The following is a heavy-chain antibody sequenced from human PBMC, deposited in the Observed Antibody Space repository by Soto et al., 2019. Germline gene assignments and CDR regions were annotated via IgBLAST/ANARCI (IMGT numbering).Heavy chain of an antibody. CDR1: GGTFSSYA. CDR3: AYVGGYSTGDYSFDF. CDR2: IIPIFGTA. Sequence: SVKVSCNASGGTFSSYAISWVRQAPGQGLEWMGGIIPIFGTANYAQKFQGRVTITADESTSTAYMELTNLKLDDTALYYCAYVGGYSTGDYSFDFWGQGTPVTVSS. J-gene: IGHJ4*02. D-gene: IGHD5-18*01. V-gene: IGHV1-69*13.